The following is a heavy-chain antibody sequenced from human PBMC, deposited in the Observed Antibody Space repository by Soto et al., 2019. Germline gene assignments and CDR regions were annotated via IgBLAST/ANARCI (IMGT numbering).Heavy chain of an antibody. CDR3: ASGGSTVTREFDY. J-gene: IGHJ4*02. CDR1: GYTFTGFY. CDR2: INPNSGDT. D-gene: IGHD4-17*01. Sequence: QVQLVQSGAEMKKPGASVKVSCKASGYTFTGFYMHWVRQAPGQGLEWMGWINPNSGDTEYAQNFQGWVTLTRDTSIGTAYMELNRLKSDDTAVYYCASGGSTVTREFDYWGQGTLVSVSS. V-gene: IGHV1-2*04.